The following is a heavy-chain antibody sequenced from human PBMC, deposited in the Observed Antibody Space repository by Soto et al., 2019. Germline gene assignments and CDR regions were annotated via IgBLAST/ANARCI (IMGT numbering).Heavy chain of an antibody. CDR3: AREPVDTAMASLTNYYYYYGMDV. CDR2: ISAYNGNT. D-gene: IGHD5-18*01. J-gene: IGHJ6*02. CDR1: GYTFTSHG. V-gene: IGHV1-18*01. Sequence: ASVKVSCKASGYTFTSHGISWVRQAPGQGLEWMGWISAYNGNTNYAQKLQGRVTMTTDTSTSTAYMELRSLRSDDTAVYYCAREPVDTAMASLTNYYYYYGMDVRGQGTTVTVSS.